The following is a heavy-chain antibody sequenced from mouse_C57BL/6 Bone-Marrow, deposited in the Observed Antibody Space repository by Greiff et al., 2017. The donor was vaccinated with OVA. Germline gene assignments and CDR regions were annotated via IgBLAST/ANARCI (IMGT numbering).Heavy chain of an antibody. V-gene: IGHV1-22*01. Sequence: VQLQQSGPELVKPGASVKMSCKASGYTFTDYNLYWVKQSHGKSLAWIGYIHPNNVGTSYNQKFTGKVTLTIHTSSSTAYMEIRSLTSGDSAVYYCAREELGGWLLRYFDVWGTGTTVTVSS. CDR3: AREELGGWLLRYFDV. CDR1: GYTFTDYN. CDR2: IHPNNVGT. D-gene: IGHD2-3*01. J-gene: IGHJ1*03.